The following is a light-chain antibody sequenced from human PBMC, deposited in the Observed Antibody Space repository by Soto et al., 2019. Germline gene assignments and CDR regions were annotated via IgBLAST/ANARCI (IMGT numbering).Light chain of an antibody. V-gene: IGKV3-20*01. CDR3: QQYGSSPPYT. Sequence: EIVLTQSPGTLSLSPGEHATLSCRASQSVSRNYLAWYQQKHGQPPRLLTYGASTRATGIPDRFSGSGSGTDFTLTISRLEPEDFAVYYCQQYGSSPPYTFGQGTKLEI. CDR2: GAS. J-gene: IGKJ2*01. CDR1: QSVSRNY.